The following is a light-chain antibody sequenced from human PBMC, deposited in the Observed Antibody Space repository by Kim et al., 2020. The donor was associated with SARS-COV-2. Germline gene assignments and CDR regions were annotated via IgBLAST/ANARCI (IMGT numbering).Light chain of an antibody. Sequence: EIVLTQSPATLSLSPGERATLSCRASQSVSSYLAWYQQEPGQAPRLLIYDASNRATGIPARFSGSGSGTDFTLTIISLEPEDFAVYYCQQRSNWPPLTFGGGTKVDIK. V-gene: IGKV3-11*01. CDR2: DAS. J-gene: IGKJ4*01. CDR1: QSVSSY. CDR3: QQRSNWPPLT.